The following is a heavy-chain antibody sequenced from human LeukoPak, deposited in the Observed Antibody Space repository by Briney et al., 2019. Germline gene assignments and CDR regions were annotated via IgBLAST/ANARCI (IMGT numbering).Heavy chain of an antibody. J-gene: IGHJ3*02. CDR2: IFSGSSYI. Sequence: GGSLRLSCAASGFTFSSYSMNWVRQAPGKGLEWVSSIFSGSSYINYVDSVKGRFTISRDNAKNSQYLQMNSLRAEDTAVYYCARDYYDSSGRRYDAFDIWGHGTMVTVSS. CDR1: GFTFSSYS. D-gene: IGHD3-22*01. CDR3: ARDYYDSSGRRYDAFDI. V-gene: IGHV3-21*01.